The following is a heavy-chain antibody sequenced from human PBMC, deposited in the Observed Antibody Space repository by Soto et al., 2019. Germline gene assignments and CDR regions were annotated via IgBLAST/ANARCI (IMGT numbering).Heavy chain of an antibody. CDR3: ARIGLRTARYYFDY. CDR1: GGTFSSYT. D-gene: IGHD2-8*02. Sequence: GASVKVSCKASGGTFSSYTISWVRQAPGQGLEWMGRIIPILGIANYAQKFQGRVTITADKSTSTAYMELSSLRSEDTAVYYCARIGLRTARYYFDYWGQGTLVTVSS. CDR2: IIPILGIA. J-gene: IGHJ4*02. V-gene: IGHV1-69*02.